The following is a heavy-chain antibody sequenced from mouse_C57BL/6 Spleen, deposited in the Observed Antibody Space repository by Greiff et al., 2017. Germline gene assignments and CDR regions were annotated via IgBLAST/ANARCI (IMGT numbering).Heavy chain of an antibody. J-gene: IGHJ1*03. CDR3: ARHSTNWDEWYFDV. V-gene: IGHV2-6-1*01. CDR2: IWSDGST. D-gene: IGHD4-1*01. CDR1: GFSLTSYG. Sequence: VKLVESGPGLVAPSQSLSITCTVSGFSLTSYGVHWVRQPPGKGLEWLVVIWSDGSTTYNSALKSRLSISKDNSKSQVFLKMNSLQTDDTAMYYCARHSTNWDEWYFDVWGTGTTVTVSS.